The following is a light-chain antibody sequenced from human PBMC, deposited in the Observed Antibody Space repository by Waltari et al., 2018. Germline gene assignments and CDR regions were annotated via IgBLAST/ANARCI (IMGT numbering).Light chain of an antibody. J-gene: IGLJ1*01. CDR3: SSYTTSSAPGG. Sequence: QGQSITISCSGTDSDVGAYDFVSWYQQHPGKAPHLIIYEVSNRPSGISNRFSASKSGNTASLTISGLQAEDEADYYCSSYTTSSAPGGFGTGTRVTVL. V-gene: IGLV2-14*01. CDR1: DSDVGAYDF. CDR2: EVS.